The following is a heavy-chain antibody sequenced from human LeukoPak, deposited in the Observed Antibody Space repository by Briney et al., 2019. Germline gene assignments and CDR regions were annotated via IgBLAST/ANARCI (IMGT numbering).Heavy chain of an antibody. J-gene: IGHJ4*02. D-gene: IGHD6-19*01. CDR3: ARDGEYSSGLRTG. V-gene: IGHV3-48*01. Sequence: QSGGSLRLSCAVSGLTFSSHSMNWVRQAPGKGLEWVSYISSSSSTIYYADSVKGRFTISRDNAKNSLYLQMNSLRAEDTAVYYCARDGEYSSGLRTGWGQGTLVTVSS. CDR1: GLTFSSHS. CDR2: ISSSSSTI.